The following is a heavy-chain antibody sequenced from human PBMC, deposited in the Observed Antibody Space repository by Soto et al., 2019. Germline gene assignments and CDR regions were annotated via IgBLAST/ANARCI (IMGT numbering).Heavy chain of an antibody. CDR2: INAGNGNT. Sequence: ASVKVSCKASGYAFTSYLMHWARQAPGQRLEWMGWINAGNGNTRYSQTLQGRVTITRDTSATTVYMELSSLTSDGTAVYYCARDKGYSSGLRGLDPWGQGTLVTVSS. J-gene: IGHJ5*02. CDR3: ARDKGYSSGLRGLDP. V-gene: IGHV1-3*01. CDR1: GYAFTSYL. D-gene: IGHD2-15*01.